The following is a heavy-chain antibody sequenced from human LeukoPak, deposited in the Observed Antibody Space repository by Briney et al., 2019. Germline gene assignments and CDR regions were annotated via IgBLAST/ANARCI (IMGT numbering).Heavy chain of an antibody. CDR1: GGSISSYY. D-gene: IGHD3-22*01. V-gene: IGHV4-59*08. Sequence: SETLSLTCTVSGGSISSYYWSWIRQSPGKGLDWIGYIYYSGSTKYNPSLKSRVTISVDTSKNQFSLKLSSVTAADTAVYYCARHANYYDSSGYYRGGYYMDVWGKGTTVTISS. CDR2: IYYSGST. J-gene: IGHJ6*03. CDR3: ARHANYYDSSGYYRGGYYMDV.